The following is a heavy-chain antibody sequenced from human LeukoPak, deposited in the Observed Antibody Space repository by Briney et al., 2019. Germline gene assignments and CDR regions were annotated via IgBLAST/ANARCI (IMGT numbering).Heavy chain of an antibody. D-gene: IGHD3-22*01. V-gene: IGHV4-61*02. Sequence: SDPGLVKPSQTLSLTCTVSGGSISSGSYYWSWIRQPAGKGLEWIGRIYTSGSTNYNPSLKSRVTISVDTSKNQFSLKLSSVTAADTAVYFCARGPYSYDSSGAFDIWGQGTMVTVSS. CDR3: ARGPYSYDSSGAFDI. CDR2: IYTSGST. CDR1: GGSISSGSYY. J-gene: IGHJ3*02.